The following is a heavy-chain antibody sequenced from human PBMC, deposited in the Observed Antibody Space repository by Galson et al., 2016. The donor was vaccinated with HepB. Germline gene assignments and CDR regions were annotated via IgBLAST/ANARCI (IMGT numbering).Heavy chain of an antibody. CDR2: IYYSGST. Sequence: LSLTCTVSGGSISSGGYYWSWIRQHPGKGLEWIGYIYYSGSTYYNPSLKSRVTISVDTSKNQFSLKLSSVTAADTAVYYCARFSDYGDYGFDYWGHGTLVTVSS. CDR1: GGSISSGGYY. J-gene: IGHJ4*01. D-gene: IGHD4-17*01. CDR3: ARFSDYGDYGFDY. V-gene: IGHV4-31*03.